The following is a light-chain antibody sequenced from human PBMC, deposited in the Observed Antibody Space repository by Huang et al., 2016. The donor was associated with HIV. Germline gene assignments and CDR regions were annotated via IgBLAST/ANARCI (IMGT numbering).Light chain of an antibody. CDR1: QSVSSSY. J-gene: IGKJ1*01. CDR2: GAS. CDR3: QQYDSSPWT. Sequence: EIVLTQSPGTLSLSPGKRATLSCRASQSVSSSYLAWYQQKPGQAPRRLFYGASSRATGIPDRFSGSGSGTDFTLTISRLEPEDFAVYYCQQYDSSPWTFGQGTKVEIK. V-gene: IGKV3-20*01.